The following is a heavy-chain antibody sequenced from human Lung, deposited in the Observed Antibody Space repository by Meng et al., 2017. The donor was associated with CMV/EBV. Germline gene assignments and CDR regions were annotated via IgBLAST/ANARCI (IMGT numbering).Heavy chain of an antibody. J-gene: IGHJ4*02. V-gene: IGHV3-74*01. Sequence: GGSLRLSCAASGFTFSTYWMHWVRQAPGKGLVWVSRINSDGSTRYADSVGGRFTISRDNAKNTLYLQMNSLRAEDTAVYYCVLSPYSSSPQWGQGTLVTVYS. CDR1: GFTFSTYW. CDR3: VLSPYSSSPQ. D-gene: IGHD6-6*01. CDR2: INSDGST.